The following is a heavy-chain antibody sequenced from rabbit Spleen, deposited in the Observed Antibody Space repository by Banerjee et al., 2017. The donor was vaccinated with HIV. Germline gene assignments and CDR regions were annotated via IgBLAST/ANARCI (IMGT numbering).Heavy chain of an antibody. J-gene: IGHJ4*01. D-gene: IGHD2-1*01. Sequence: QEQLEESGGGLVKPEGSLPLTCKASGFFFSDRDVMCWVRQAPGKGLEWIACINTATGKAVYASWAKGRFTISKTSSTTVTLQMTSLTAADTATYVCARGSATMSMVITGYYFNLWGQGTLVTV. CDR1: GFFFSDRDV. CDR2: INTATGKA. CDR3: ARGSATMSMVITGYYFNL. V-gene: IGHV1S45*01.